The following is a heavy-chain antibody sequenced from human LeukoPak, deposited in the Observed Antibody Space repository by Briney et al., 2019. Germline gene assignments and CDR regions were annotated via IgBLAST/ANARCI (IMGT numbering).Heavy chain of an antibody. J-gene: IGHJ2*01. CDR2: IHPSGGST. Sequence: GPSVKVSCKASGYTFTSHYMHWVRQAPGEGLEWMGIIHPSGGSTTYAQKFQGRVTMTTDTSTSTVYMELSSLRSEDTALYYCARITMTTSGWYFDLWGRGTLVTVSS. CDR3: ARITMTTSGWYFDL. V-gene: IGHV1-46*01. CDR1: GYTFTSHY. D-gene: IGHD3-22*01.